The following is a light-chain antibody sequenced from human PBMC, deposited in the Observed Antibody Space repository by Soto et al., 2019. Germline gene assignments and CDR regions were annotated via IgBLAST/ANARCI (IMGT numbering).Light chain of an antibody. J-gene: IGKJ1*01. CDR3: HQRSNWPWT. V-gene: IGKV3-11*01. CDR2: QTS. CDR1: QYINTR. Sequence: EIVLTQSPATLSSFPGDRVTLSCRASQYINTRLAWYQHRPGQAPRLLIYQTSIRAAGIPARFSASGSGTDFTLTISDVQPEDFALYYCHQRSNWPWTFGQGTKVEIK.